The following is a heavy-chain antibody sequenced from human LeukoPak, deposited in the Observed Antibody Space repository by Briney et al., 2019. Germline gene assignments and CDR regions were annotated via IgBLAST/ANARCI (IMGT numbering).Heavy chain of an antibody. CDR1: GDSISSSSYS. CDR2: VYYSGST. J-gene: IGHJ4*02. D-gene: IGHD3-22*01. V-gene: IGHV4-39*07. Sequence: PSETLSLTCTVSGDSISSSSYSWGWFPQPPGKGLERIGSVYYSGSTYYNPSLKSRVTISVDTSKNQFSLKLRSVTAADTAVYYCARVTGYMIEGDFDYWGQGTLVTVSS. CDR3: ARVTGYMIEGDFDY.